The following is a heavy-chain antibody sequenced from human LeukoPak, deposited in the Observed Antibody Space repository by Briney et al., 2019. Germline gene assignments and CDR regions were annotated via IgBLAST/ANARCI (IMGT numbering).Heavy chain of an antibody. V-gene: IGHV3-48*02. J-gene: IGHJ4*02. CDR1: GFTFSSYN. Sequence: PGGSLRLSCAASGFTFSSYNMNWVRQAPGKGLEWVSDISSSGSTIYFADSVKGRFTISRDNAKNSLYLQMNSLRDEDTAVYYCARLEYYYVSGNYYKLFDYWGQGTLVTV. D-gene: IGHD3-10*01. CDR2: ISSSGSTI. CDR3: ARLEYYYVSGNYYKLFDY.